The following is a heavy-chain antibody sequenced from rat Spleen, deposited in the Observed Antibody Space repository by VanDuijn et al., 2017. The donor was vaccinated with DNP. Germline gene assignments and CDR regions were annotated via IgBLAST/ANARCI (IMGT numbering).Heavy chain of an antibody. CDR3: ARDTYD. J-gene: IGHJ2*01. D-gene: IGHD2-1*01. CDR1: GFSLTDCS. V-gene: IGHV2-6*01. Sequence: QVQLKESGPGMVQPSQTLSLTCTVSGFSLTDCSVHWVRQPPGKGLEWIAAMSSGGSTYYNSALKSRLSISRDTSKSQVFLKMNSLQTEDTAMYFCARDTYDWGQGVMVTVSS. CDR2: MSSGGST.